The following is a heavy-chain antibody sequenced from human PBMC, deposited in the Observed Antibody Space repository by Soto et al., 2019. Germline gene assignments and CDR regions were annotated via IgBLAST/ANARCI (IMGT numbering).Heavy chain of an antibody. J-gene: IGHJ6*02. CDR2: IYYSGST. CDR3: ARDLSYDYGGNSAYYYGMDV. Sequence: PSETLSLTCTVSGGSVSSGSYYWSWIRQPPGKGLEWIGYIYYSGSTNYNPSLKSRVTISVDTSKNQFSLKLSSVTAADTAVYYCARDLSYDYGGNSAYYYGMDVWGQGTTVTVSS. D-gene: IGHD4-17*01. CDR1: GGSVSSGSYY. V-gene: IGHV4-61*01.